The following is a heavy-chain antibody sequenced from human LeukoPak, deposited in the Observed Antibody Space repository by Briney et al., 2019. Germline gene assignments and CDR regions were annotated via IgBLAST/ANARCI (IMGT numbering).Heavy chain of an antibody. Sequence: SETLSLTCGVYGGSFSGYYWSWIRQPPGKGLEWIGYIYYSGSTNYNPSLKSRIAISVDTSKNQFSLKLRSVTAADTAVYYCARGGYSFDYWGQGTLVTVSS. CDR1: GGSFSGYY. V-gene: IGHV4-59*01. CDR3: ARGGYSFDY. CDR2: IYYSGST. J-gene: IGHJ4*02. D-gene: IGHD3-22*01.